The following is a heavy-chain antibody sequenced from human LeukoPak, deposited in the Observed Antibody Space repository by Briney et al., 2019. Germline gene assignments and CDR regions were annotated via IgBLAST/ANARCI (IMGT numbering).Heavy chain of an antibody. D-gene: IGHD1-1*01. CDR1: GYTFSSYY. J-gene: IGHJ4*02. CDR2: INPSGGST. V-gene: IGHV1-46*01. Sequence: ASVKVSCKASGYTFSSYYMHWVRQAPGQGLEWMGIINPSGGSTTYAQKFQGRVTMTRDTSTSTVYMELSSLGSEDTGVYYCARGGSFYFDYWGQGTLVTVSS. CDR3: ARGGSFYFDY.